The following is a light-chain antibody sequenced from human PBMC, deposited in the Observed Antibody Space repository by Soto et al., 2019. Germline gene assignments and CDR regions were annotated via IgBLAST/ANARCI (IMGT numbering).Light chain of an antibody. CDR1: SSDVGSYNL. Sequence: QSALTQPASVSGSPGQSITISCTGTSSDVGSYNLVSWYQQHPGKAPKLMIYEVSKRPSGVSNRFSGSKSGNTASLTISGLQAEDEADYYCCSYAGSSTRVLGGGTKVTVL. J-gene: IGLJ3*02. V-gene: IGLV2-23*02. CDR3: CSYAGSSTRV. CDR2: EVS.